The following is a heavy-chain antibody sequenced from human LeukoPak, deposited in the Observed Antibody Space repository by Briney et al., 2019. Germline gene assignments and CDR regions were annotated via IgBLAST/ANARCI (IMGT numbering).Heavy chain of an antibody. V-gene: IGHV4-39*01. D-gene: IGHD6-13*01. J-gene: IGHJ4*02. CDR3: ATPPQYSSSWYWNY. CDR2: IYYSGST. Sequence: SETLSLTCTVSGGSISSSSYYWGWIRQPPGKGLEWIGSIYYSGSTYYNPSLKGRVTISVDTSKNQFSLKLSSVTAADTAVYYCATPPQYSSSWYWNYWGQGTLVTVSS. CDR1: GGSISSSSYY.